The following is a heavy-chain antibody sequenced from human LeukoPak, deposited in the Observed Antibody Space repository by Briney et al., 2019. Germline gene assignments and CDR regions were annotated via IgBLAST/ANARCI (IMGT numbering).Heavy chain of an antibody. J-gene: IGHJ6*03. CDR3: AKDRTNYYYYMDV. CDR1: GFTFNNYA. Sequence: GGSLRLSCAASGFTFNNYAMYWVRQAPGKGLEWVSVVSGSGGSTYYADSVKGRFTISRDNSKNTLYLQMNGLRTEDTAIYYCAKDRTNYYYYMDVWGKGTTVTVSS. CDR2: VSGSGGST. V-gene: IGHV3-23*01.